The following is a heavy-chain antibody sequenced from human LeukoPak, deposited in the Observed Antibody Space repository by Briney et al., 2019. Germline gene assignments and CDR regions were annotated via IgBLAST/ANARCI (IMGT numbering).Heavy chain of an antibody. CDR3: ARHSSKGLAH. CDR2: ISSSSSTI. V-gene: IGHV3-48*04. Sequence: GGSLRLSCAASGFTFSSYSMNWVRQAPGKGLEWVSYISSSSSTIYYADSVKGRFTISRDNAKNSLYLQMNSLRAEDTAVYYCARHSSKGLAHWGQGTLVTVSS. CDR1: GFTFSSYS. J-gene: IGHJ5*02.